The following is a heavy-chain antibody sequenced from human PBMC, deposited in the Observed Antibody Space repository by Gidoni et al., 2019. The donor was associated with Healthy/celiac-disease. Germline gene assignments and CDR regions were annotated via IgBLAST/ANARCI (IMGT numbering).Heavy chain of an antibody. V-gene: IGHV1-46*01. CDR2: INPSGGST. J-gene: IGHJ4*02. D-gene: IGHD3-3*01. Sequence: QVQLVQSGAEVKKPGASVKVSCKASGYTFTSYYMHWVRQAPGQGLEWMGIINPSGGSTSYAQKCQGRVTMTRDTSTSTVYMELSSLRSEDTAVYYCARDRTSGSIFGVVMPGYWGQGTLVTVSS. CDR1: GYTFTSYY. CDR3: ARDRTSGSIFGVVMPGY.